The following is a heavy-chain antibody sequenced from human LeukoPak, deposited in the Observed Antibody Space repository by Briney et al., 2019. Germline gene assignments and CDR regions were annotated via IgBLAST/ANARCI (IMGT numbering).Heavy chain of an antibody. J-gene: IGHJ5*02. Sequence: SQTLSLTCAVSGVSISSGGYSWSWIRQPPGKGLEWIGYISHSGSTSYNPSLKSRVTISVYRSKNQFSLKLSSVTAADTDVYYCARVRRKERAAAGTLGWFDPWGQGTLVSVPS. D-gene: IGHD6-13*01. CDR1: GVSISSGGYS. CDR2: ISHSGST. V-gene: IGHV4-30-2*01. CDR3: ARVRRKERAAAGTLGWFDP.